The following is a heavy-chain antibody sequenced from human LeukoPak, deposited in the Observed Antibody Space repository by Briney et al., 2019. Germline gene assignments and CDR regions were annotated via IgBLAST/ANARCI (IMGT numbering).Heavy chain of an antibody. CDR2: ISSGSSTI. CDR1: GFSFSSYS. CDR3: AELGITMIGGV. Sequence: QSGGSLRLSCAASGFSFSSYSMNWVRQAPGKGLEWVSYISSGSSTIYYADSVKGRFTISRDNAKSSLYMQMNSLRAEDTAVYYCAELGITMIGGVWGKGTTVTISS. D-gene: IGHD3-10*02. V-gene: IGHV3-48*01. J-gene: IGHJ6*04.